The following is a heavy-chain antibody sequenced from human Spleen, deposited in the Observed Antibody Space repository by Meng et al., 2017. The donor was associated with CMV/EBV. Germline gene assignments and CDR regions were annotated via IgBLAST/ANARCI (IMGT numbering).Heavy chain of an antibody. CDR3: AKARVVPADGGMYYFDY. J-gene: IGHJ4*02. CDR2: ISGSGGST. V-gene: IGHV3-23*01. D-gene: IGHD2-2*01. Sequence: FTFSTYDMSWVGQAPGKGLEWVSTISGSGGSTYYAGSVKGRFAISRDNSKNTLYLQMNSLRAKDTAVYYCAKARVVPADGGMYYFDYWGQGTLVTVSS. CDR1: FTFSTYD.